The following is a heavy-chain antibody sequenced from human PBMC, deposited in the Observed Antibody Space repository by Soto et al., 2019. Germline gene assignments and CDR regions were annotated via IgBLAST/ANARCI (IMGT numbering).Heavy chain of an antibody. Sequence: GGSLRLSCAASGFTFISYAMHWVRQAPGKGLEWVAVISYDGSNKYYADSVKGRFTISRDNSKNTLYLQMNSLRAEDTDVYYCARDGSGSIDYWGQGTLVTVS. CDR1: GFTFISYA. J-gene: IGHJ4*02. V-gene: IGHV3-30-3*01. CDR3: ARDGSGSIDY. CDR2: ISYDGSNK. D-gene: IGHD3-10*01.